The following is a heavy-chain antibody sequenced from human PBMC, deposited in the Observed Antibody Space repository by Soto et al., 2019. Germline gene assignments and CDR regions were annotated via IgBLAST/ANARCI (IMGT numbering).Heavy chain of an antibody. CDR2: IYDSGST. Sequence: SETLSLTCTVSGGSISGYYWSWIRQPPGKGLEWIAYIYDSGSTNYNPSLKSRVTISVDTSKKQFSLNLSSVTAADTAVYYCARHAYRVASYFDYWGQGTLVTVSS. CDR1: GGSISGYY. J-gene: IGHJ4*01. V-gene: IGHV4-59*08. CDR3: ARHAYRVASYFDY. D-gene: IGHD3-16*01.